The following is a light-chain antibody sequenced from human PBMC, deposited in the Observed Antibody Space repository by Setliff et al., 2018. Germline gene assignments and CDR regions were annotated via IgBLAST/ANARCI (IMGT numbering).Light chain of an antibody. V-gene: IGLV2-8*01. CDR2: EIS. CDR3: SSYAGTNNPYV. J-gene: IGLJ1*01. CDR1: SRDVGSSTF. Sequence: QSVLTQPPSASGSPGQSLIISCTGTSRDVGSSTFVSWYRQHPGKAPKLLIYEISKRPSGVPDRFSGSKSGNTASLTVSGLQAEDEADYYCSSYAGTNNPYVFGSGTKVTVL.